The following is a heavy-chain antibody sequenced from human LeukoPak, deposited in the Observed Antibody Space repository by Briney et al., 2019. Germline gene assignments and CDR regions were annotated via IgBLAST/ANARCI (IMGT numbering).Heavy chain of an antibody. V-gene: IGHV3-48*01. CDR1: GFTFSSYS. Sequence: PGGSLRLSCAASGFTFSSYSMNWVRQAPGKGLEWVSYISSSSSTIYYADSVKGRFTISRDNAKNSLYLQMNSLRAEDTAVYYCERGGLRYFDWSLLNRFDPWGQGTLVTVSS. CDR2: ISSSSSTI. D-gene: IGHD3-9*01. CDR3: ERGGLRYFDWSLLNRFDP. J-gene: IGHJ5*02.